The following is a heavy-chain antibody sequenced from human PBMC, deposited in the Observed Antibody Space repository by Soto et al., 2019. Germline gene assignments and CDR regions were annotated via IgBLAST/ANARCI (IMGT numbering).Heavy chain of an antibody. D-gene: IGHD2-21*01. CDR1: GGTFSSYT. CDR3: AGDACGYSYCEGSYFDY. Sequence: QVQLVQSGAEVKKPGSSVKVSCKASGGTFSSYTISWVRQAPGQGLEWMGRIIPILGLANYAEKFPGRVTINAYKFTKTLYMKLRSLRSEPTVVCYCAGDACGYSYCEGSYFDYGGQGTLVTASS. V-gene: IGHV1-69*08. J-gene: IGHJ4*02. CDR2: IIPILGLA.